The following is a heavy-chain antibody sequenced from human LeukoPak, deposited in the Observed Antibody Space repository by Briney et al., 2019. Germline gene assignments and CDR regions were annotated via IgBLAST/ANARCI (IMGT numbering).Heavy chain of an antibody. Sequence: SETLSLTCTVSGGSISSYYWSWLRQPPGKGLEWTGYIYYSGSTNYNPSLKSRVTISVDTSKNQFSLKLSSVTAADTAVYYCARSVWNYYDYWGQGTLVTVSS. D-gene: IGHD1-1*01. V-gene: IGHV4-59*01. CDR3: ARSVWNYYDY. J-gene: IGHJ4*02. CDR2: IYYSGST. CDR1: GGSISSYY.